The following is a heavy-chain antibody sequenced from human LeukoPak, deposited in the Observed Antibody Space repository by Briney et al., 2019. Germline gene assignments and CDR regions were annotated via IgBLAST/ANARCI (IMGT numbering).Heavy chain of an antibody. V-gene: IGHV4-39*01. CDR3: ARRIAVAGTDWFDP. CDR1: GGSISSSSYY. D-gene: IGHD6-19*01. J-gene: IGHJ5*02. CDR2: IYYSGST. Sequence: SETLSLTCTVSGGSISSSSYYWGWIRQPPGKGLEWIGSIYYSGSTYYNPSLKSRVTISVDTSENQFSLKLSSVTAADTAVYYCARRIAVAGTDWFDPWGQGTLVTVSS.